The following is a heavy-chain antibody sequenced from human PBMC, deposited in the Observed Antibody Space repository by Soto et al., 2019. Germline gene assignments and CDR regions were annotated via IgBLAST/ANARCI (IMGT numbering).Heavy chain of an antibody. CDR3: ARDEEARPYFYGMDV. D-gene: IGHD6-6*01. V-gene: IGHV3-21*06. CDR2: MTTTGNYI. CDR1: GFTLSSYS. J-gene: IGHJ6*02. Sequence: LRLSCAASGFTLSSYSMNWVRQAPGKGLEWVSAMTTTGNYIYHADSVKGRFTISRDNAKNSLYLQMNSLRAEDTAVYYCARDEEARPYFYGMDVWGQGTTVTVSS.